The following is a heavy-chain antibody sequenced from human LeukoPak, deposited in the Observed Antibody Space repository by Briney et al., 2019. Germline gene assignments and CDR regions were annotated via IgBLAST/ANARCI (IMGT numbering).Heavy chain of an antibody. D-gene: IGHD5-24*01. CDR2: INRNGDSL. CDR1: GFTFKDYG. Sequence: GGSLSLSCAASGFTFKDYGMTWIRQAPGKGLEWVSGINRNGDSLGYADSVKGRFTISRNNAKNSLYLQMDNLRAEDTAFYYCARRIEMATIGFYHWGQGALVTVSS. CDR3: ARRIEMATIGFYH. V-gene: IGHV3-20*04. J-gene: IGHJ4*02.